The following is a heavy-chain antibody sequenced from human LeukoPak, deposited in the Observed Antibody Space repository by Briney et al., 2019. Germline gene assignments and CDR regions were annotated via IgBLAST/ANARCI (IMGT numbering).Heavy chain of an antibody. CDR3: ARSGYYFDY. CDR1: GFTFSSYE. CDR2: ISSSGSTI. Sequence: QTGGSLRLSCAASGFTFSSYEMNWVRQAPGKGLEWVSYISSSGSTIYYADSVKGRFTISRDNAKNSLYLQMNSLRAEDTAVYYCARSGYYFDYWGQGTLVTVSS. J-gene: IGHJ4*02. V-gene: IGHV3-48*03.